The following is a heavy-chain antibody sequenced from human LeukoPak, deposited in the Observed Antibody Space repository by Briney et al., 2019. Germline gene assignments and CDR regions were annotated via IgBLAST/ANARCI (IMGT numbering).Heavy chain of an antibody. D-gene: IGHD4-17*01. CDR2: IYSSGNI. V-gene: IGHV4-39*07. J-gene: IGHJ4*02. CDR3: ARDAESDTGDFLYFDY. CDR1: GGSISSGSYY. Sequence: SETLSLTCTVSGGSISSGSYYWGWVRQSPEKGLEWIANIYSSGNIYYNLSLKSRVTISVDTPKNQFSLKVTSVTAADTAVYYCARDAESDTGDFLYFDYWGQGTLVTVSS.